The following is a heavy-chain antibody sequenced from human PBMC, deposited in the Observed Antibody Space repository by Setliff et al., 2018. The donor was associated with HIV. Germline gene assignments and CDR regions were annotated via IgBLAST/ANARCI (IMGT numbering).Heavy chain of an antibody. CDR3: ARGCRSFWSGCMADS. J-gene: IGHJ4*02. D-gene: IGHD3-3*01. CDR2: IHHSGGT. Sequence: PSETLSLTCAVYGGSFSGYFWSWVRQPPGKGLEWIGDIHHSGGTNYNPTLKSRVTVSVDTSKNQFSLKLTSVTAADTAVYYCARGCRSFWSGCMADSWGQGTLVSVS. V-gene: IGHV4-34*01. CDR1: GGSFSGYF.